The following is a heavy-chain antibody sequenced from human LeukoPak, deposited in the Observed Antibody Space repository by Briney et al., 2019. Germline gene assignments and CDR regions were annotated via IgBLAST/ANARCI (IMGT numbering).Heavy chain of an antibody. CDR2: IYSGDSDT. CDR3: ARLSSSYSSSWYLNPFDY. J-gene: IGHJ4*02. V-gene: IGHV5-51*01. CDR1: GYSFTSYW. D-gene: IGHD6-13*01. Sequence: GESLKISCKGSGYSFTSYWIGWVGQMLRKGLEWMGFIYSGDSDTRYSPSFQGQVTISADKSISTAYLQWSSVKASDTAMYYCARLSSSYSSSWYLNPFDYWGQGTLVTVSS.